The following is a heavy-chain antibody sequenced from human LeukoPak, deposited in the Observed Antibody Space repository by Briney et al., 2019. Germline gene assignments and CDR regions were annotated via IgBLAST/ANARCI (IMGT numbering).Heavy chain of an antibody. CDR1: GGSISSRSYY. J-gene: IGHJ4*02. CDR2: IYYNGST. V-gene: IGHV4-39*01. D-gene: IGHD4-17*01. CDR3: ARHRVGDYGLYYFDY. Sequence: SETLSLTCTVSGGSISSRSYYWGWISQPPGKGLEWIGSIYYNGSTYYNPSLKSRVTISVDTSKNQFSLKVTSVTAADTAVYYCARHRVGDYGLYYFDYWGQGTLVTVSS.